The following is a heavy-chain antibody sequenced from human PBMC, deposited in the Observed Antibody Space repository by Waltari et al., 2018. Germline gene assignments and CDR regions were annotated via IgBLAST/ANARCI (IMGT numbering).Heavy chain of an antibody. CDR1: GFNVSSNY. Sequence: EVQLVESGGGLIQPGGSLRLSCAASGFNVSSNYMSWVRQAPGKGLEWVSVIYSGGSTYYADSVKGRFTISRDNSKNTLYLQMNSLRAEDTAVYYCASRRYYYYGMDVWGQGTTVTVSS. V-gene: IGHV3-53*01. CDR2: IYSGGST. CDR3: ASRRYYYYGMDV. J-gene: IGHJ6*02. D-gene: IGHD5-12*01.